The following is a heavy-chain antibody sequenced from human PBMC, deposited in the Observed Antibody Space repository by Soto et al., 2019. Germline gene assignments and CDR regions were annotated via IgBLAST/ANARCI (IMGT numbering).Heavy chain of an antibody. J-gene: IGHJ6*02. CDR3: ARERYQVISDGMDV. CDR1: GYTFTGYY. D-gene: IGHD2-2*01. V-gene: IGHV1-2*02. CDR2: INPQTGGT. Sequence: ASVKVSCKASGYTFTGYYIHWVREAPGQGLEWMGWINPQTGGTSYAQKFQGRVTLCRDTSINTAYLELSRLRFDDAAVYFCARERYQVISDGMDVWGQGTTVTVSS.